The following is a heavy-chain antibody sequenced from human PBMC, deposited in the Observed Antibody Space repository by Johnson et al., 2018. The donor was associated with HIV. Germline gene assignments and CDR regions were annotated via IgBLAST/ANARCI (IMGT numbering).Heavy chain of an antibody. J-gene: IGHJ3*01. CDR2: IYSGGST. D-gene: IGHD6-19*01. CDR1: GFTVSSNY. CDR3: AKGTSRGWADAFDV. Sequence: VQLVESGGGLVQPGGSLRLSCAASGFTVSSNYMSWVRQAPGKGLEWVSVIYSGGSTYYADSVKGRFTISRDNSKNTLYLQMNSLRAEDTAVYYCAKGTSRGWADAFDVWGQGTMVTVSS. V-gene: IGHV3-66*01.